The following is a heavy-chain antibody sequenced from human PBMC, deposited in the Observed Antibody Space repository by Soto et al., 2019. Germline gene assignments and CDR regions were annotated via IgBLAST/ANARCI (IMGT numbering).Heavy chain of an antibody. CDR3: ARDRNRYELHSRTDY. CDR2: TWYDGSNK. CDR1: GFTFSSYG. D-gene: IGHD1-20*01. Sequence: XGSLILSCTASGFTFSSYGMHWVRQAPGKGLEWVAVTWYDGSNKYYADSVKGRFTISRDNSKKTLYLQMNSLRAEDTAVYYCARDRNRYELHSRTDYWGQGALVTVSS. J-gene: IGHJ4*02. V-gene: IGHV3-33*01.